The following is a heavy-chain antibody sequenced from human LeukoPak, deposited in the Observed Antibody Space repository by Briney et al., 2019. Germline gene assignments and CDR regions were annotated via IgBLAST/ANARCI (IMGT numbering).Heavy chain of an antibody. D-gene: IGHD3-22*01. J-gene: IGHJ4*02. CDR3: AKARGAVAITFLDY. V-gene: IGHV3-23*01. CDR2: ISGRGGTT. CDR1: GFTFTTYA. Sequence: AGGSLRLSCAASGFTFTTYAMSWVRQAPGKGLEWVSAISGRGGTTYYADSVKGRFTISRDNSKNTVSLQMNSLRAEDTAVYYCAKARGAVAITFLDYWGQGTLVTVSS.